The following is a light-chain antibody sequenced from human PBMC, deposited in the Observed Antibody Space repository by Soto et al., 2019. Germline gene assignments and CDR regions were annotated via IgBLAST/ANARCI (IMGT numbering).Light chain of an antibody. CDR1: QSVTVNS. CDR3: QQYGSPLT. CDR2: GAS. J-gene: IGKJ4*01. V-gene: IGKV3-20*01. Sequence: EILLTQSPSTLSLSPGEGVTVSCRASQSVTVNSLAWYQQKPGRTPRLLIYGASNRATGIPDRFSGSGSGTDFTLTISRLEPEDFAVYYCQQYGSPLTFGGGTKVDIK.